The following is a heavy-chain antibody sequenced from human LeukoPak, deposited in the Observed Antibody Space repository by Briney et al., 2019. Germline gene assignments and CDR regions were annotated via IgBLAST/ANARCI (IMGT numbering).Heavy chain of an antibody. CDR3: ARESYYFDY. CDR2: ISYDGSNK. D-gene: IGHD5-18*01. CDR1: GFTFSSYA. V-gene: IGHV3-30*04. Sequence: GGSLRLSCAASGFTFSSYAMHWVRQAPGKGLEWVAVISYDGSNKYYADSVKGRFTIPRDNSKNTLYLQMNSLRAEDTAVYYCARESYYFDYWGQGTLVTVSS. J-gene: IGHJ4*02.